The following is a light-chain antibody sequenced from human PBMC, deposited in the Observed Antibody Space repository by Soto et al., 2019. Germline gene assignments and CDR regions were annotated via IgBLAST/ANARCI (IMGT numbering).Light chain of an antibody. Sequence: EIVMTQSPATLSMSLGERATPSCRASQSVSSNLAWYQQKPGQAPRLLIYGASTRATGIPARFSGSGSGTEFTLTISSLQSEDFAVYYCQQYNNWPPWTFGQGTKVDIK. V-gene: IGKV3-15*01. CDR1: QSVSSN. J-gene: IGKJ1*01. CDR3: QQYNNWPPWT. CDR2: GAS.